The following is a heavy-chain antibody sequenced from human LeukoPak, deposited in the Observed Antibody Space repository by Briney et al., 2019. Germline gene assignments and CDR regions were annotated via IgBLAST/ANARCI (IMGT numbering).Heavy chain of an antibody. V-gene: IGHV3-23*01. J-gene: IGHJ4*02. CDR1: GVTFSNYA. Sequence: GSLSLSCAASGVTFSNYAMSWVRPAPGKGLEWVSAISGSGGSTYYADSVKGRFTISRDNSKNTLYLQMSSLRAEDTAVYYCAKKIQLWLPDWGQGTLVTVSS. CDR2: ISGSGGST. D-gene: IGHD5-18*01. CDR3: AKKIQLWLPD.